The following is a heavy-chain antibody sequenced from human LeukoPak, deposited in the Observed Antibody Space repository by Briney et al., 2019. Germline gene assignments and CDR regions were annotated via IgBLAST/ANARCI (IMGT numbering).Heavy chain of an antibody. V-gene: IGHV3-66*02. CDR1: GFTVSSNY. CDR3: ARGGGLQDGWFDP. J-gene: IGHJ5*02. Sequence: QSGGSLRLSCAASGFTVSSNYMSWVRQAPGKGLEWVSVIYSGGSTYYADSVKGRFTISRDNSKNTLYLQMNSLRAEDTAVYYCARGGGLQDGWFDPWGQGTLVTVSS. D-gene: IGHD6-25*01. CDR2: IYSGGST.